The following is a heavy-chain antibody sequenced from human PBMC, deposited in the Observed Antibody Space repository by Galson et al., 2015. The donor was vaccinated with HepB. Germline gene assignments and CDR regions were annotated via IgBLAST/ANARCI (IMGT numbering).Heavy chain of an antibody. V-gene: IGHV3-23*01. CDR2: ISGSGGST. D-gene: IGHD6-19*01. Sequence: SLRLSCAASGFTFSSYAMSWVRQAPGKGLEWVSAISGSGGSTYYADAVKGRFTISRDNSKSTLYLHMNSLRAEDTAVYYGAKGPSSGWSFFDYWGQGILVTVSS. J-gene: IGHJ4*02. CDR3: AKGPSSGWSFFDY. CDR1: GFTFSSYA.